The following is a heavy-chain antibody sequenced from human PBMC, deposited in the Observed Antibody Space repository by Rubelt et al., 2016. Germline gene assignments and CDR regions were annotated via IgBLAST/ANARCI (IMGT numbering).Heavy chain of an antibody. V-gene: IGHV3-48*04. CDR2: ISSSSNTI. CDR3: AGIAVVGREGKNDY. Sequence: ISSSSNTIYYADSVKGRFTTSRDNSKNTVFLQMSSLRVVDTAVYYCAGIAVVGREGKNDYWGQGTLVTVSS. J-gene: IGHJ4*02. D-gene: IGHD6-19*01.